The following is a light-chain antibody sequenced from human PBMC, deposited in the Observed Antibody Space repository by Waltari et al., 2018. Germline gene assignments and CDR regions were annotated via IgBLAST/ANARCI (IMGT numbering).Light chain of an antibody. CDR2: TAS. Sequence: DIQMTQSPSSVSASVGDRVIITCRASHDISRWVAWYQQKPGKAPKLLIYTASRLQSGVPSRFSGSGSGTDFTLTISSLQPEDFATYYCQQSYSIPFTFGPGIKVDI. J-gene: IGKJ3*01. CDR1: HDISRW. V-gene: IGKV1-12*02. CDR3: QQSYSIPFT.